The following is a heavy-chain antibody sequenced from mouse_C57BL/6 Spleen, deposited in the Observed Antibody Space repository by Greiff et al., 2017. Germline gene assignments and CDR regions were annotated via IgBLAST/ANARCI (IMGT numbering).Heavy chain of an antibody. CDR2: IYPGDGDT. D-gene: IGHD2-4*01. CDR1: GYAFSSSW. CDR3: AREDYDPYAMDY. Sequence: VQLQESGPELVKPGASVKISCKASGYAFSSSWMNWVKQRPGKGLEWIGRIYPGDGDTNYNGKFKGKATLTADKSSSTAYMQLSSLTSEDSAVYFCAREDYDPYAMDYWGQGTSVTVSS. J-gene: IGHJ4*01. V-gene: IGHV1-82*01.